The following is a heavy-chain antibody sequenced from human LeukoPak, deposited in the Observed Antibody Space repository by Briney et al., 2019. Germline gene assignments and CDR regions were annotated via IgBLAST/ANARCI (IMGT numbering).Heavy chain of an antibody. CDR2: ISYDGSNK. CDR1: GLTFSSYA. CDR3: ARGRGDCSSGVCYTAYFYYGMDV. Sequence: PGGSLRLSCAASGLTFSSYAMHWVRQAPGKGLEWVAVISYDGSNKYYADSVKGRFTISRDNSKNTLYLQMNSLRAEDTAVYYCARGRGDCSSGVCYTAYFYYGMDVWGQGTTVTVSS. J-gene: IGHJ6*02. D-gene: IGHD2-8*01. V-gene: IGHV3-30*04.